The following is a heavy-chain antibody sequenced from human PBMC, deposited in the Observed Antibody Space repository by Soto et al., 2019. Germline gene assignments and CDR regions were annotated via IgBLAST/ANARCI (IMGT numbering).Heavy chain of an antibody. CDR1: GYTFTGYY. CDR3: ARERYQVISDGMDV. D-gene: IGHD2-2*01. Sequence: QVQLVQSGADVKTPGASVRVSCKASGYTFTGYYVHWVREAPGQGLEWMGWINPETGGTRYAQKFQGRVTLSRDTSNNTAYLELSRLRFDDAAVYFCARERYQVISDGMDVWGQGTTVTVSS. V-gene: IGHV1-2*02. CDR2: INPETGGT. J-gene: IGHJ6*02.